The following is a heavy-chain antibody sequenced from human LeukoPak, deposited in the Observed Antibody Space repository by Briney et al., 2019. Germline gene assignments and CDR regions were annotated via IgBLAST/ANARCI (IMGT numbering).Heavy chain of an antibody. Sequence: GASVKVSCKASGYTFTSYAMHCVRQPPGQRLEWMGWINAGNGNTKYSQKFQGRVTITRDTSASTAYMELSSLRSEDTAVYYCARESEGGYSYGGGGYWGQGTLVTVSS. CDR2: INAGNGNT. CDR3: ARESEGGYSYGGGGY. CDR1: GYTFTSYA. D-gene: IGHD5-18*01. V-gene: IGHV1-3*01. J-gene: IGHJ4*02.